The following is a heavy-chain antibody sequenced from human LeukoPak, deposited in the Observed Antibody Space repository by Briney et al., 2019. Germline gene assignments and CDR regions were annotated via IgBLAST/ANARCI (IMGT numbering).Heavy chain of an antibody. CDR2: IWYDGSNK. V-gene: IGHV3-33*01. D-gene: IGHD4-17*01. CDR3: ARERPPEGYGS. J-gene: IGHJ4*02. Sequence: GGSLRLSCAASGFTFSSYGMHWVRQAPGRGLEWVAVIWYDGSNKYYADSVKGRFTISRDNSKNTLYLQMNSLRAEDTAVYYCARERPPEGYGSWGQGTLVTVSS. CDR1: GFTFSSYG.